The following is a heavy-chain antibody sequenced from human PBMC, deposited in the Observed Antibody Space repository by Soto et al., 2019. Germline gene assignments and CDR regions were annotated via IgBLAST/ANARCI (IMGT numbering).Heavy chain of an antibody. CDR2: ISGSSSFL. CDR3: ARDRASDY. CDR1: GFMFSSYS. Sequence: PGGSLRLSCAASGFMFSSYSMNWVRQAPGKGLEWVSSISGSSSFLYYADSVKGRFTISRDNAKNSLYLQMNSLRAEDTAVYYCARDRASDYWGQGTLVTVSS. V-gene: IGHV3-21*01. J-gene: IGHJ4*02.